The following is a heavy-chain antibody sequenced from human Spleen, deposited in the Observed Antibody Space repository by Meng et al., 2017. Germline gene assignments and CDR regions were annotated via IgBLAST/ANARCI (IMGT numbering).Heavy chain of an antibody. CDR3: ARAYTSSGPFDY. CDR2: INLSSGGT. J-gene: IGHJ4*02. Sequence: QVQLVQSGAEVKKPGASGKVSCKASGYTFTNYYMHWVRQAPGQGLEWMGRINLSSGGTDYAQKFQGRVTMTRYTSISTAYLELSSLRSDDTALFYCARAYTSSGPFDYWGQGTLVTVSS. D-gene: IGHD6-13*01. CDR1: GYTFTNYY. V-gene: IGHV1-2*06.